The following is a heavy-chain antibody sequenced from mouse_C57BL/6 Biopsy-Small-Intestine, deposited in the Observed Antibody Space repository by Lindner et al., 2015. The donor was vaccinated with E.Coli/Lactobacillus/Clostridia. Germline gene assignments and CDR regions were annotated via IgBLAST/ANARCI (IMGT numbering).Heavy chain of an antibody. Sequence: SVKVSCKASGYTFTGYFIHWVRQAPGQGLEWMGWFSPHSGGSKYAQKFQGRVGMTRDTSISTAYMELSGLTSDDSAVYYCAREYSSSWTKDAFDIWGQGTMVTVS. V-gene: IGHV1-72*04. CDR3: AREYSSSWTKDAFDI. CDR2: FSPHSGGS. CDR1: GYTFTGYF. D-gene: IGHD1-3*01. J-gene: IGHJ3*01.